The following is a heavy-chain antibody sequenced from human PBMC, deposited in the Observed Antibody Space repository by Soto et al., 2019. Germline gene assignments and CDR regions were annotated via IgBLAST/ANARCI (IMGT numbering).Heavy chain of an antibody. CDR2: ISDSGIHT. D-gene: IGHD3-3*01. Sequence: GGSLRLSCVASGFTFSGHAMSWVRQAPGKGLEWVSSISDSGIHTYYPDSVKGRFTISRDNSKNTLYLQMNSLRAEDTAVYYCANGGEWSFKFDYWGQGTLVTVSS. J-gene: IGHJ4*02. V-gene: IGHV3-23*01. CDR3: ANGGEWSFKFDY. CDR1: GFTFSGHA.